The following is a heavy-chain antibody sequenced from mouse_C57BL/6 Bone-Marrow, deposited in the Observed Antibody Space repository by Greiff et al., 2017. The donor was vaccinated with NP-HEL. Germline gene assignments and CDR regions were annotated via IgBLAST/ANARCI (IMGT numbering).Heavy chain of an antibody. CDR3: ARRNDYAWYFDV. Sequence: QVQLQQSGPGLVQPSQSLSITCTVSGFSLTSYGVHWVRQSPGKGLEWLGVIWSGGSTDYNAAFISRLSISKDNAKSQVFFKMNSLQADDTAIYYCARRNDYAWYFDVWGTGTTVTVSS. D-gene: IGHD2-4*01. CDR1: GFSLTSYG. CDR2: IWSGGST. J-gene: IGHJ1*03. V-gene: IGHV2-2*01.